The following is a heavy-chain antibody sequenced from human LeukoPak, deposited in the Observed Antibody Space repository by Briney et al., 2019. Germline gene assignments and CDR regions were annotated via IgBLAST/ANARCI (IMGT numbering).Heavy chain of an antibody. CDR1: GGTFSSYA. CDR3: AREARGRDGYNPDY. CDR2: IIPIFGTA. V-gene: IGHV1-69*13. J-gene: IGHJ4*02. Sequence: GASVKVSXKASGGTFSSYAISWVRQAPGQGLEWMGGIIPIFGTANYAQKFQGRVTITADESTSTAYMELSSLRSEDTAVYYCAREARGRDGYNPDYWGQGTLVTVSS. D-gene: IGHD5-24*01.